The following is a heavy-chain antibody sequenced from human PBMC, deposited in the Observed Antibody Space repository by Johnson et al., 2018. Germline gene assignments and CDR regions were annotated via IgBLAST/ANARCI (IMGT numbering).Heavy chain of an antibody. CDR3: ARVDTARVTGFYPYGMDV. Sequence: VQLVESGGGVVQPGRSLRLSCAASGFTFSSYGMHWVRQAPGKGLEWVAVIWYDGSNKYYADSVKGRFTISRDNSKNTLYLQMNSLRAEETGVYYCARVDTARVTGFYPYGMDVWGKGTTVTVSS. CDR2: IWYDGSNK. D-gene: IGHD5-18*01. V-gene: IGHV3-33*01. J-gene: IGHJ6*04. CDR1: GFTFSSYG.